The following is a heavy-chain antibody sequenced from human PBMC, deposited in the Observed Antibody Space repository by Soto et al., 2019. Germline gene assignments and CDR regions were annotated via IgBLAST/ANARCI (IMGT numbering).Heavy chain of an antibody. J-gene: IGHJ6*02. CDR2: IYYSGST. Sequence: NPSETLSLTCTVSGGSISSYYWSWIRQPPGKGLEWIGYIYYSGSTNYNPSLKSRVTISVDTSKNQFSLKLSSVTAADTAVYYCARGIGYDSSGKYYYYYYGMDVWGQGTTVTVSS. V-gene: IGHV4-59*01. CDR3: ARGIGYDSSGKYYYYYYGMDV. D-gene: IGHD3-22*01. CDR1: GGSISSYY.